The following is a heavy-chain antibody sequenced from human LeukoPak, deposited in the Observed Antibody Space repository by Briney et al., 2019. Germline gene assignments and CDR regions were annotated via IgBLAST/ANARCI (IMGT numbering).Heavy chain of an antibody. CDR1: GYTFTSYY. Sequence: ASVKVSCKASGYTFTSYYMHWVRQAPGQGLEWMGGIIPIFGTANYAQKFQGRVTITTDESTSTAYMELSSLRSEDTAVYYCARAPLGAYCSSTSCYAWFDPWGQGTLVTVSS. CDR3: ARAPLGAYCSSTSCYAWFDP. V-gene: IGHV1-69*05. CDR2: IIPIFGTA. J-gene: IGHJ5*02. D-gene: IGHD2-2*01.